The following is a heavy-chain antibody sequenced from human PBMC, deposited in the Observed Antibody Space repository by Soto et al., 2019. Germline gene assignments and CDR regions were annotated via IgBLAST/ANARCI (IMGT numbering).Heavy chain of an antibody. V-gene: IGHV1-8*01. CDR3: ARGRSYNFWSGYYYYYYRMDV. J-gene: IGHJ6*02. CDR2: MIPKSRST. Sequence: ASVKASCKASGYTFTSYDINRVRKATGQGLEWMWLMIPKSRSTGYAQKFQGRVSMTRNTSISTAYMELSSLRSEDTAVYYCARGRSYNFWSGYYYYYYRMDVWGQATTVTVSS. D-gene: IGHD3-3*01. CDR1: GYTFTSYD.